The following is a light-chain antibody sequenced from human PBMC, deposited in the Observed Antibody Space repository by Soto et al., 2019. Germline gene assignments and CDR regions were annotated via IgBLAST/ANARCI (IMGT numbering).Light chain of an antibody. CDR1: SSDVGGYNF. CDR2: DVT. Sequence: QSALTQPASVSGSPGQSITISCTGTSSDVGGYNFVSWYQQHPGKAPKLMIYDVTNRPSGVSNRFSGSKSGSTASLTISELQAEDEADYYCSSYAGSNNLVFGGGTKLTVL. J-gene: IGLJ2*01. CDR3: SSYAGSNNLV. V-gene: IGLV2-14*01.